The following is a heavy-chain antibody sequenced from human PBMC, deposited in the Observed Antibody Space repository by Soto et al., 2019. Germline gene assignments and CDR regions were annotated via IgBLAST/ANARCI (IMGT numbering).Heavy chain of an antibody. J-gene: IGHJ6*02. CDR1: GFTFSSYA. CDR2: ISGSGGST. V-gene: IGHV3-23*01. Sequence: PXGSLIVSCAASGFTFSSYAMSWVRQAPGKGLEWVSAISGSGGSTYYADSVKGRFTISRDNSKNTLYLQMNSLRAEDTAVYYCAKAPVAVAGTYYGMDVWGQGTTVTVSS. D-gene: IGHD6-19*01. CDR3: AKAPVAVAGTYYGMDV.